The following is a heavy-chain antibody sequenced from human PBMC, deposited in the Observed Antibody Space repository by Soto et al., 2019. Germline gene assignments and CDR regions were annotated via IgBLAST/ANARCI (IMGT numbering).Heavy chain of an antibody. CDR3: ARDHSSSSPFPYYYYMDV. J-gene: IGHJ6*03. V-gene: IGHV4-59*01. CDR1: GGSISSYY. CDR2: IYYSGST. Sequence: SETLSLTCTVSGGSISSYYWSWIRQPPGKGLEWIGYIYYSGSTNYNPSLKSRVTISVDTSKNQFSLKLSSVTAADTAVYYCARDHSSSSPFPYYYYMDVWGKGTTVTVSS. D-gene: IGHD6-6*01.